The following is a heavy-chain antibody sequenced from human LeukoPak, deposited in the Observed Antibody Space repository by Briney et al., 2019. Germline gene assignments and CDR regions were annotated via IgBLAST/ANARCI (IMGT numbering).Heavy chain of an antibody. V-gene: IGHV3-7*01. CDR2: IKQDGSEK. Sequence: GGSLRLSCAASGFTFSSYGMHWVRQAPGKGLEWVANIKQDGSEKYYVDSVKGRFTISRDNAKNSLYLQMNSLGAEDTAVYYCASLSAGRYYDIWGQGTMVTVSS. CDR3: ASLSAGRYYDI. CDR1: GFTFSSYG. J-gene: IGHJ3*02. D-gene: IGHD3-10*01.